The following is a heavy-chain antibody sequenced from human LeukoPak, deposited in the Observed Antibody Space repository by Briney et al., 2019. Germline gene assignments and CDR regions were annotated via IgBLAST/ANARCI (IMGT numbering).Heavy chain of an antibody. CDR3: ARQKHSLFDY. V-gene: IGHV4-39*01. CDR2: IYYSGST. CDR1: GGSISSSSYY. Sequence: SETLSLTCTVSGGSISSSSYYWGWIRQPPGKGLEWIGSIYYSGSTYYNPSLKSRVTISVDTSKNQFSLKLSSVTAADTAVYYCARQKHSLFDYWGQGTLSPSPQ. J-gene: IGHJ4*02. D-gene: IGHD2-15*01.